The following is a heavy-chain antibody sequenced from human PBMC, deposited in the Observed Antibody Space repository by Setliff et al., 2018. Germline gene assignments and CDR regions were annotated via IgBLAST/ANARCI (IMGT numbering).Heavy chain of an antibody. V-gene: IGHV3-73*01. CDR3: ARGARLSYGDLPNFDY. CDR2: IRSKANSYAT. Sequence: GGSLRLSCAASGFTFSGSAMHWVRQASGKGLEWVGRIRSKANSYATAYTASVKGRFTISRDDSKNTAYLQMNSLRTEDTAVYYCARGARLSYGDLPNFDYWGQGTLVTVSS. D-gene: IGHD4-17*01. CDR1: GFTFSGSA. J-gene: IGHJ4*02.